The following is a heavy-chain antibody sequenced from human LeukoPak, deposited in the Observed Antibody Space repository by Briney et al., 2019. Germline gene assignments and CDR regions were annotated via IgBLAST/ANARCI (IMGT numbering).Heavy chain of an antibody. CDR1: GFTFSSYA. V-gene: IGHV3-21*01. J-gene: IGHJ6*02. Sequence: GGSLRLSCVASGFTFSSYAMSWVRQAPGKGLEWVSSISSSSSYIYYADSVKGRFTISRDNAKNSLYLQMNSLRAEDTAVYYCAREDGDYYYYGMDVWGQGTTVTVSS. CDR2: ISSSSSYI. D-gene: IGHD4-17*01. CDR3: AREDGDYYYYGMDV.